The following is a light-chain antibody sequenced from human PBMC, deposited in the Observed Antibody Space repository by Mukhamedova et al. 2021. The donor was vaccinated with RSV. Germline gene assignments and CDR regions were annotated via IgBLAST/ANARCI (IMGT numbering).Light chain of an antibody. Sequence: WYQRRVHGKAPKLLIYKASIHENGVPSRFSGSGSGTEFSFTISSLQPADFATYFCQQYNGNYTFGQGTKVDLK. CDR2: KAS. J-gene: IGKJ2*01. V-gene: IGKV1-5*03. CDR3: QQYNGNYT.